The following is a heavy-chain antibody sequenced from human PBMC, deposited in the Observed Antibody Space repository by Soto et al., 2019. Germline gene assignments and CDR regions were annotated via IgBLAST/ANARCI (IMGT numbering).Heavy chain of an antibody. D-gene: IGHD6-6*01. CDR3: ARDSSSSLEYFPH. V-gene: IGHV7-4-1*01. J-gene: IGHJ1*01. Sequence: ASVKVSCKASGYTLTSYAMNWVRQAPGQGLEWMGWINTNTGNPTYAQGFTGRFVFSLDTSVSTAYLQICSLKAEDTAVYYCARDSSSSLEYFPHWGQGTLVTVSS. CDR1: GYTLTSYA. CDR2: INTNTGNP.